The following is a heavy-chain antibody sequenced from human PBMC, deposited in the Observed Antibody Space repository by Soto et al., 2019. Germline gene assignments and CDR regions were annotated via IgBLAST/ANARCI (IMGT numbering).Heavy chain of an antibody. CDR3: ARDGFIMTTVNPGLPDYYYYYGMDV. D-gene: IGHD4-4*01. CDR2: ISYDGSNK. V-gene: IGHV3-30-3*01. Sequence: PGGSLRLSCAASGFTFSSYAMHWVRQAPGKGLEWVAVISYDGSNKYYADSVKGRFTISRDNSKNTLYLQMNSLRAEDTAVYYCARDGFIMTTVNPGLPDYYYYYGMDVWGQGTTVTVSS. J-gene: IGHJ6*02. CDR1: GFTFSSYA.